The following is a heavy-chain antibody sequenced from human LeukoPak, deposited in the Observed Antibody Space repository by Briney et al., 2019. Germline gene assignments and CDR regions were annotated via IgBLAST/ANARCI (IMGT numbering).Heavy chain of an antibody. V-gene: IGHV3-64*01. CDR2: ISSNGVST. CDR3: ARADDTTWYDY. CDR1: GFTFNTYA. J-gene: IGHJ4*02. D-gene: IGHD6-13*01. Sequence: PGGSLRLSRAASGFTFNTYAMHWVRQAPGRGLEYVSAISSNGVSTYYANSVKGRFTISRDNSKNTLYLQMGSLRAEDMAVYYCARADDTTWYDYWGQGTLVTVSS.